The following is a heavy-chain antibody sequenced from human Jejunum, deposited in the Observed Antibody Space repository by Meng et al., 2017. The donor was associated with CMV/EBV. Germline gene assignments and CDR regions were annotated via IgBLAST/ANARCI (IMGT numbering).Heavy chain of an antibody. J-gene: IGHJ4*02. CDR2: IYYSGSA. D-gene: IGHD6-19*01. V-gene: IGHV4-30-4*07. Sequence: SGGSISSDNYRWAWIRQPPGKGLEWIGYIYYSGSAYYNSSLKSRVTISVDTSKNEFSLKLKSVTAADTAVYYCARVAVAGSRTDVDYWGQGTLVTVSS. CDR1: GGSISSDNYR. CDR3: ARVAVAGSRTDVDY.